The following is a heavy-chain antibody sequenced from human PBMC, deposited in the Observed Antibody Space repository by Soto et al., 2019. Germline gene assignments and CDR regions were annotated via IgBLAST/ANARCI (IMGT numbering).Heavy chain of an antibody. CDR3: AKDDFFVVGISRGFDI. V-gene: IGHV3-74*01. CDR2: ISTEGSTT. CDR1: GFTFSRYW. J-gene: IGHJ3*02. Sequence: EVQLVESGGGLVQPGGSLRLSCAASGFTFSRYWMHWVRQAPGEGLVWVSGISTEGSTTRYVDSVKGPFTISRDNVKNTLYLQMSSLRAEDTAVYYCAKDDFFVVGISRGFDIWGPGTVVSVSS. D-gene: IGHD3-3*01.